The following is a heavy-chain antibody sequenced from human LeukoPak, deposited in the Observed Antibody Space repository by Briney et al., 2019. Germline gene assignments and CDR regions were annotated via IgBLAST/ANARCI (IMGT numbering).Heavy chain of an antibody. J-gene: IGHJ5*02. Sequence: SETLSLTCTVSGGSISSGSYYWNWIRQPAGKGLEWIGRIYTSGSTDYNPSLKSRVTISVDTSKNQFSLKLSSVTAADTAVYYCAREGLNMVRGIIPKEAWGWFDPWGQGTLVTVSS. CDR3: AREGLNMVRGIIPKEAWGWFDP. D-gene: IGHD3-10*01. CDR2: IYTSGST. CDR1: GGSISSGSYY. V-gene: IGHV4-61*02.